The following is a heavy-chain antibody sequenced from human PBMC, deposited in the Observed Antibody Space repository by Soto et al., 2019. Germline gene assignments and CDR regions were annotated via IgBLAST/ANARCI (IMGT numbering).Heavy chain of an antibody. D-gene: IGHD3-9*01. J-gene: IGHJ2*01. CDR2: IYASGRT. V-gene: IGHV4-4*07. CDR1: GVSITPYF. Sequence: ETLSLTCTVSGVSITPYFWSWIRQPAGEAPEWLGHIYASGRTTYNPSLKSRVTMFVSQTQVSLRLTSVTAADTAVYYCARHFDVDPSLDHYYFDLWGRGALVTVSS. CDR3: ARHFDVDPSLDHYYFDL.